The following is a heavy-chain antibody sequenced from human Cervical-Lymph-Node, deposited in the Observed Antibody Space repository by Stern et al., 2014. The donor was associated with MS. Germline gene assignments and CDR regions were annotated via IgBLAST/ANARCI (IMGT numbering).Heavy chain of an antibody. CDR2: IIPIMGTA. CDR3: ALGGFGHYFEY. Sequence: QLVQSGAEVQKPGSSVKVSCRASGGTFSSSDISWVRQAPGQGLEWMGGIIPIMGTANYAQKYQGRVTITADESTSTAYMELSSLRSEDTAIYDCALGGFGHYFEYWGQGTLVTVSS. V-gene: IGHV1-69*01. D-gene: IGHD3-10*01. J-gene: IGHJ4*02. CDR1: GGTFSSSD.